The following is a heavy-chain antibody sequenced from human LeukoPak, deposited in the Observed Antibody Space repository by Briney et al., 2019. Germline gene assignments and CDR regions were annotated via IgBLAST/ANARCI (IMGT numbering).Heavy chain of an antibody. J-gene: IGHJ4*02. CDR3: ARERRATGGVDY. V-gene: IGHV1-8*03. CDR1: GYTFTSYD. CDR2: MNPNSGNT. D-gene: IGHD2-8*01. Sequence: ASVKVSCKASGYTFTSYDINWVRQATGQGLEWMGWMNPNSGNTGYAQKFQGRGTITTNTSISTAYMELSSLRSEDTAVYYCARERRATGGVDYWGQGTLVTVSS.